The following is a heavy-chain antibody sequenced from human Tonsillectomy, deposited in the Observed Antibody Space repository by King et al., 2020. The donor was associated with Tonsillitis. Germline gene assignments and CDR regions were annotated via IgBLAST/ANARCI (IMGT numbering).Heavy chain of an antibody. D-gene: IGHD3-22*01. J-gene: IGHJ4*02. Sequence: VQLVESGGGLVKPGGSLRLSCAASGFTFSNAWMSWVRQAPGKGLEWVGRIKSKNDGGTTDYDAPVKGRFTISRDDSKKTLYLQMNSLKTEDTAVYYCTTDRSRWLLPRGFDYWGQGTLVTVSS. V-gene: IGHV3-15*01. CDR2: IKSKNDGGTT. CDR3: TTDRSRWLLPRGFDY. CDR1: GFTFSNAW.